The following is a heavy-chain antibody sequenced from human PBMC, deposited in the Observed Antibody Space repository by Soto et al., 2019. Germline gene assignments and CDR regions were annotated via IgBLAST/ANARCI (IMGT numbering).Heavy chain of an antibody. V-gene: IGHV4-31*03. J-gene: IGHJ6*03. CDR1: GDSINSGGYY. CDR2: VYYSGRT. D-gene: IGHD3-10*01. CDR3: ARFAEPAVRRDSDHYYKDV. Sequence: QVHLQESGPGLVKPSQTLSLTCSVSGDSINSGGYYGYWIRQHPGEGLEYMGYVYYSGRTAYNPSLKSRITISVDTSQNQVSLVLTSVTAADTAVYYYARFAEPAVRRDSDHYYKDVWGKGTRVTVS.